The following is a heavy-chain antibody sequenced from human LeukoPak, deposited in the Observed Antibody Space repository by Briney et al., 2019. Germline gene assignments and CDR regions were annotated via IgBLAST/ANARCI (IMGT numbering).Heavy chain of an antibody. V-gene: IGHV1-2*02. J-gene: IGHJ4*02. D-gene: IGHD2-15*01. CDR2: INPNSGGT. CDR3: ASGGSKGTGGYCSGGSCYSGILY. Sequence: ASVKVSCKASGYTFTGYYMHWVRQAPGQGLEWMGWINPNSGGTNYAQKFQGRVTMTRDTSISTAYMELSRLRSDDTAVYYCASGGSKGTGGYCSGGSCYSGILYWGQGTLVTVSS. CDR1: GYTFTGYY.